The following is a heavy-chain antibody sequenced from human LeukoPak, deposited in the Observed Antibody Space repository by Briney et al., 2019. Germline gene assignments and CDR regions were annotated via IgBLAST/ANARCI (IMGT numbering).Heavy chain of an antibody. V-gene: IGHV4-39*07. CDR1: GGSISSSNYD. J-gene: IGHJ1*01. CDR2: FYYGGST. Sequence: PSETLSLTCTVSGGSISSSNYDYWGWIRQPPGKGLEWIGSFYYGGSTYYYPSLKSRVTISLDTSKNQFSLKLSSVTAADTALYYCARAPSTDVALPEYFQHWGQGTLVTVSS. CDR3: ARAPSTDVALPEYFQH. D-gene: IGHD2/OR15-2a*01.